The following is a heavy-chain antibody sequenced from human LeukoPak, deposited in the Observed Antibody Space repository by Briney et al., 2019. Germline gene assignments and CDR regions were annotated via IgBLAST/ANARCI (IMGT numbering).Heavy chain of an antibody. CDR2: INYSGST. CDR1: GGSFSGYY. D-gene: IGHD1-26*01. V-gene: IGHV4-34*01. CDR3: ARGPDPGKVGAAIYYYYGMDV. J-gene: IGHJ6*02. Sequence: SETLSLTCAVYGGSFSGYYWSWIRQPPGKGLERIWEINYSGSTNYNPSLKSRVTISVDTSKNQFSLKLSSVTAADTAVYYCARGPDPGKVGAAIYYYYGMDVWGQGTTVTVSS.